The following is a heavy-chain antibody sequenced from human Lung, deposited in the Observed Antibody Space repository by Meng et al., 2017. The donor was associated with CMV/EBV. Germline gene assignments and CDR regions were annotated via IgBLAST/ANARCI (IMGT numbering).Heavy chain of an antibody. D-gene: IGHD1-14*01. J-gene: IGHJ4*01. CDR1: GYTFLDYY. Sequence: SVKVSCKASGYTFLDYYMHWVRQAPGQGLEWVGWINPKSGGTHYAQSFQGRVTITRDTSINTVYMEITSLKSDDTAVYYCTSAPGDYWGQGTLVTVSS. CDR3: TSAPGDY. CDR2: INPKSGGT. V-gene: IGHV1-2*02.